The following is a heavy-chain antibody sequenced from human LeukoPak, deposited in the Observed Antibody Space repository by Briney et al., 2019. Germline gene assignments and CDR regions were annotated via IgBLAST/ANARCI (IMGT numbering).Heavy chain of an antibody. V-gene: IGHV3-66*04. Sequence: GGFLRLSCAASGFTVSSNYMSWVRQAPGKGLEWVSVIFSSGSTYYADSVKGRFTISRDNSKNTLYLQMNSLRAEDTAVYYCARHYGDYVQGDHWGQGTLVTVSS. CDR2: IFSSGST. D-gene: IGHD3-16*01. CDR3: ARHYGDYVQGDH. CDR1: GFTVSSNY. J-gene: IGHJ4*02.